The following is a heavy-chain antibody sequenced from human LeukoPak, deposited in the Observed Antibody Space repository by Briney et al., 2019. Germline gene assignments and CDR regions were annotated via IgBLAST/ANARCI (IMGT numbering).Heavy chain of an antibody. V-gene: IGHV4-39*01. CDR3: ARLGGDGGFWSGYYNY. Sequence: PSETLSLTCTVSGGSISSSSYYWGWIRQPPGKGLEWIGSIYYSGSTYYNPSLKSRVTISVDTSKNQFSLKLSSVTAADTAVYYCARLGGDGGFWSGYYNYWGQGTLVTVSS. D-gene: IGHD3-3*01. CDR2: IYYSGST. J-gene: IGHJ4*02. CDR1: GGSISSSSYY.